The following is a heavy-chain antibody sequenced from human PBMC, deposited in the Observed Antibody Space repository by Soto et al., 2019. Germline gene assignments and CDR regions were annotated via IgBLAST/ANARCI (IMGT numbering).Heavy chain of an antibody. Sequence: QVQLVQSGAEVKKPGSSVKVSCKASGGTFSGYTITWVRQAPGQGLEWMGRIIPFLDKTNHAQTFQGRVTITADKSTNTAYVELGSLSSEDTAVYYCASTKYSAYDVGGGSTWGQGPLVTVSA. CDR2: IIPFLDKT. CDR1: GGTFSGYT. J-gene: IGHJ4*02. D-gene: IGHD5-12*01. CDR3: ASTKYSAYDVGGGST. V-gene: IGHV1-69*02.